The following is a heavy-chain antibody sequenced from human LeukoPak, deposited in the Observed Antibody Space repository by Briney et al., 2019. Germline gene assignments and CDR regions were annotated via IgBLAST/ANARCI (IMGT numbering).Heavy chain of an antibody. CDR3: ARALYYYGSGSYPQFDP. CDR1: GGSFSGYY. V-gene: IGHV4-34*01. D-gene: IGHD3-10*01. CDR2: INHSGGT. J-gene: IGHJ5*02. Sequence: SETLSLTCAVYGGSFSGYYWSWIRQPPGKGLEWIGEINHSGGTNYNPSLKSRVTISVDTSKNQFSLKLSSVTAADTAVYYCARALYYYGSGSYPQFDPWGQGTLVTVSS.